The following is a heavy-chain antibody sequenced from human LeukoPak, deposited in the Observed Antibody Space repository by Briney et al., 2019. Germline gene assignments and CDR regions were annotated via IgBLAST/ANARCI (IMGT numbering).Heavy chain of an antibody. CDR1: GLTFSDAW. V-gene: IGHV3-20*04. CDR3: ARVTPRGAFDY. D-gene: IGHD1-26*01. J-gene: IGHJ4*02. CDR2: INWNGGST. Sequence: GGSLRLSCAASGLTFSDAWMTWVRQAPGKGLEWVSGINWNGGSTGYADSVKGRFTISRDNTKNSLYLQMNSLRAEDTALYYCARVTPRGAFDYWGQGTLVTVSS.